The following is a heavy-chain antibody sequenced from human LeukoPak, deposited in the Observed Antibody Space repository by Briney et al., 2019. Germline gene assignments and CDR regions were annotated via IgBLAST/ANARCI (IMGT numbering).Heavy chain of an antibody. CDR3: AKGLFVGGTVTTRFYYYYMDV. D-gene: IGHD4-11*01. CDR2: ISSSSSTI. Sequence: GGSLRLSCAASGFTFGSYSMNWVRQAPGKGLEWVSYISSSSSTIYYADSVKGRFTISRDNAKNSLYLQMNSLRAEGTAVYYCAKGLFVGGTVTTRFYYYYMDVWGKGTTVTVSS. V-gene: IGHV3-48*01. CDR1: GFTFGSYS. J-gene: IGHJ6*03.